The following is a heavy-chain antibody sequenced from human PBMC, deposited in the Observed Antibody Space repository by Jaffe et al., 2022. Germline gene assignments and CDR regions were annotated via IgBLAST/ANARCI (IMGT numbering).Heavy chain of an antibody. CDR1: GGSISSSSYY. V-gene: IGHV4-39*01. CDR3: ARRPYSSGYAFDI. D-gene: IGHD6-19*01. CDR2: IYYSGST. Sequence: QLQLQESGPGLVKPSETLSLTCTVSGGSISSSSYYWGWIRQPPGKGLEWIGSIYYSGSTYYNPSLKSRVTISVDTSKNQFSLKLSSVTAADTAVYYCARRPYSSGYAFDIWGQGTMVTVSS. J-gene: IGHJ3*02.